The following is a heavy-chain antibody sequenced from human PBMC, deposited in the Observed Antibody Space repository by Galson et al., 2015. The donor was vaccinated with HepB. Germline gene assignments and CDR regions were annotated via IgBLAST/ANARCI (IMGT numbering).Heavy chain of an antibody. CDR3: AKSLVVIATADY. V-gene: IGHV3-30*18. CDR2: ISYDGSNK. D-gene: IGHD2-21*01. CDR1: GFTFSSYG. J-gene: IGHJ4*02. Sequence: SLRLSCAASGFTFSSYGMHWVRQAPGKGLEWVAVISYDGSNKYYADSVKGRFTISRDNSKNTLYLQMNSLRAEDTAVYYCAKSLVVIATADYWGQGTLVTVSS.